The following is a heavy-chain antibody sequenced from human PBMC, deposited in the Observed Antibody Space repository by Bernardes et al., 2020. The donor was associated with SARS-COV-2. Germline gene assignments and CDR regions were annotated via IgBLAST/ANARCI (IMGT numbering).Heavy chain of an antibody. CDR2: INPGDSDT. CDR3: ASSNYYDSSGYTTGGMDV. V-gene: IGHV5-51*01. J-gene: IGHJ6*02. Sequence: GAYLKISCKGSGYSFTRYWIGWVRQMPGKGLEWMGIINPGDSDTRYSPSFQGQVTISADKSISTAYLQWSSLKASDTAMYYCASSNYYDSSGYTTGGMDVWGQGTTVTVSS. CDR1: GYSFTRYW. D-gene: IGHD3-22*01.